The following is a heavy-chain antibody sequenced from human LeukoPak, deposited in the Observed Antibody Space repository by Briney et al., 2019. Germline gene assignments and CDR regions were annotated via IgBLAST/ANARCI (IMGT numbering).Heavy chain of an antibody. D-gene: IGHD6-19*01. Sequence: SETLSLTCAVSGGSISSGGYYWSWIRQPPGKGLEWIGYIYYSGSTNYNPSLKSRVTISVDTSKNQFSLKLSSVTAADTAVYYCARGSDSSGWYFGYWGQGTLVTVSS. CDR2: IYYSGST. J-gene: IGHJ4*02. CDR3: ARGSDSSGWYFGY. CDR1: GGSISSGGYY. V-gene: IGHV4-61*08.